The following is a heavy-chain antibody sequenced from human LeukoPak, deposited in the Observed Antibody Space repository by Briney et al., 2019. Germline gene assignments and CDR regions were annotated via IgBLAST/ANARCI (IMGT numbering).Heavy chain of an antibody. D-gene: IGHD2-2*01. CDR2: ISYDGSNK. Sequence: PERSLRLSCAASGFTFSSYAMHWVRQAPGKGLEWVAVISYDGSNKYYADSVKGRFTISRDNSKNTLYLQMNSLRAEDTAVYYCARVPATDWGQGTLVTVSS. CDR1: GFTFSSYA. V-gene: IGHV3-30*04. J-gene: IGHJ1*01. CDR3: ARVPATD.